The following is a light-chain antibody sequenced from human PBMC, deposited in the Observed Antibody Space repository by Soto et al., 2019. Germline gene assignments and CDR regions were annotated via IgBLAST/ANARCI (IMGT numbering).Light chain of an antibody. CDR1: SSDVGNYNY. Sequence: QSALTQPAFVSGSPGQSISISCTGTSSDVGNYNYVSWYQQHPGKAPKLMIYEVSNRPSGVSDRFSGSKSGNTASLTISGLQAEDEADYYCISYTSSSILIFGGGTKLTVL. CDR2: EVS. V-gene: IGLV2-14*01. CDR3: ISYTSSSILI. J-gene: IGLJ2*01.